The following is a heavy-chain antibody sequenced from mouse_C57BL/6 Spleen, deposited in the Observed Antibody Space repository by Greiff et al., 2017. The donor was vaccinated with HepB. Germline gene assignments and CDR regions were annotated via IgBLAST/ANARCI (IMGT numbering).Heavy chain of an antibody. CDR3: ARYGSSSYAMDY. V-gene: IGHV1-64*01. Sequence: QVQLKQPGAELVKPGASVKLSCKASGYTFTSYWMHWVKQRPGQGLEWIGMIHPNSGSTNYNEKFKSKATLTVDKSSSTAYMQLSSLTSEDSAVYYCARYGSSSYAMDYWGQGTSVTVSS. J-gene: IGHJ4*01. D-gene: IGHD1-1*01. CDR1: GYTFTSYW. CDR2: IHPNSGST.